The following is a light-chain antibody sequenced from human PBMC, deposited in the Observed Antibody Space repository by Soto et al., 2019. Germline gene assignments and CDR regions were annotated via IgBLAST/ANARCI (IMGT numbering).Light chain of an antibody. Sequence: DIQMTQSPSTLSASVGDRVTITCRASQSISSWLAWYQQKPGKAPKLLIYDASSLESGVPSRFSGSGSGTEFTLTISSLQPDDFATYYGQQSNSYSWTFGQGNKGEL. CDR2: DAS. CDR3: QQSNSYSWT. V-gene: IGKV1-5*01. CDR1: QSISSW. J-gene: IGKJ1*01.